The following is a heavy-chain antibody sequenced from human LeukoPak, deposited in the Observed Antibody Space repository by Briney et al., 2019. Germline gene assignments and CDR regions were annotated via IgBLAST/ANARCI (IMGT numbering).Heavy chain of an antibody. V-gene: IGHV3-21*01. Sequence: GGSLRLSCAASGFTFSSYSMNWVRQAPGKGLEWVSSISSSSSYIYYADSVKGRFTISRDNAKNSLYLQMNSLRAEDTAVYYCARGDPVYCSGGSCYSDYWGQGTLVTVSS. CDR2: ISSSSSYI. J-gene: IGHJ4*02. D-gene: IGHD2-15*01. CDR1: GFTFSSYS. CDR3: ARGDPVYCSGGSCYSDY.